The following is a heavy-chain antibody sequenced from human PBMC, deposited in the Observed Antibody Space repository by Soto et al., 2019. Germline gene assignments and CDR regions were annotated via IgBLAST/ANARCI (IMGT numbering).Heavy chain of an antibody. Sequence: GGSLRLSCAASGFIFRYYAMHWVRQAPGKGLEWVAVISYDGSNEFYADSVKGRFTISRDNSKNTLYLQMNSLRAEDTAVYYCATIGYSSKWYSDYYYGMDVWGQGTTVTVSS. J-gene: IGHJ6*02. CDR2: ISYDGSNE. CDR1: GFIFRYYA. D-gene: IGHD2-2*01. V-gene: IGHV3-30-3*01. CDR3: ATIGYSSKWYSDYYYGMDV.